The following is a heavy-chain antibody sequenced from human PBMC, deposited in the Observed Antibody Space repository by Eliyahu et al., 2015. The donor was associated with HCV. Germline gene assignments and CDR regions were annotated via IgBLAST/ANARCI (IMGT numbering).Heavy chain of an antibody. V-gene: IGHV4-59*01. J-gene: IGHJ5*02. CDR3: ASGGGGIAVAGTGGWFDP. D-gene: IGHD6-19*01. CDR2: IHYXGXT. CDR1: GGSIXXYY. Sequence: QVQLQESGPGLVKPSETLSLTCXXSGGSIXXYYWSWIRQPPGKGLEXIGYIHYXGXTNXNPSLKSRVTISVDTSKNQFSLNLTSVXAADTAVYYCASGGGGIAVAGTGGWFDPWGQGTLVTVSS.